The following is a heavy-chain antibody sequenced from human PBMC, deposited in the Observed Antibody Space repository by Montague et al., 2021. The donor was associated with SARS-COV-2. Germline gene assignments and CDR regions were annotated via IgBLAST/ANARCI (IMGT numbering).Heavy chain of an antibody. V-gene: IGHV4-34*01. D-gene: IGHD2-21*02. CDR2: NT. CDR3: ARGLIVVVTAISLYVDL. J-gene: IGHJ2*01. Sequence: NTNYNPSLKRRDTISVDTSKNQFSLKLSSVTAANTAVYYCARGLIVVVTAISLYVDLCGRGTLVKVSS.